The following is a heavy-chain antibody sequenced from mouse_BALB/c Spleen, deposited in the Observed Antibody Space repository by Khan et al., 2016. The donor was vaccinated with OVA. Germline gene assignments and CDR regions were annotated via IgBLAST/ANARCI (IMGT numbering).Heavy chain of an antibody. V-gene: IGHV2-6*02. CDR1: GFSLTNYG. CDR3: ARWFDGYSSLYAMDY. Sequence: QVQLQQSGPGLVAPSQSLSITCTVSGFSLTNYGVHWVRQPPGKGLEWLVVIWSDGSTNYNSVLKSRLSISKDNSKSQVFLKMNSLQTDDTAIYYCARWFDGYSSLYAMDYGGQGTSVTVSS. D-gene: IGHD2-3*01. J-gene: IGHJ4*01. CDR2: IWSDGST.